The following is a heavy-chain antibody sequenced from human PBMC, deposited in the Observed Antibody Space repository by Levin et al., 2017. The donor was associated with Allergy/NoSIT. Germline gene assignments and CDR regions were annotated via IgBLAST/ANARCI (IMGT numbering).Heavy chain of an antibody. CDR3: AREMADTAADTFDI. Sequence: GESPKISCKASGYSFTFFGISWVRQAPGQGLEWMGWISPYNGDTNYAQKFQGRVTMTTDTSTSTAYMELRGLRSDDTAVYYCAREMADTAADTFDIWGQGTMVTVFS. CDR1: GYSFTFFG. V-gene: IGHV1-18*01. CDR2: ISPYNGDT. J-gene: IGHJ3*02. D-gene: IGHD5-18*01.